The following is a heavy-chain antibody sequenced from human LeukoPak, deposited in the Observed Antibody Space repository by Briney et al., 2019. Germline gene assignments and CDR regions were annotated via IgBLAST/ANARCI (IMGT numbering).Heavy chain of an antibody. CDR1: GYTFTAYY. CDR3: VRVSLTAQYLVDY. V-gene: IGHV1-2*02. D-gene: IGHD2/OR15-2a*01. CDR2: INPNSGGT. J-gene: IGHJ4*02. Sequence: GASVKVSCKASGYTFTAYYVYWVRQAPGQGLEWMGWINPNSGGTNYAQKFQGRVTMTRDTSISTAYMELSRLTSDDTAVYYCVRVSLTAQYLVDYWGQGTLVTVSS.